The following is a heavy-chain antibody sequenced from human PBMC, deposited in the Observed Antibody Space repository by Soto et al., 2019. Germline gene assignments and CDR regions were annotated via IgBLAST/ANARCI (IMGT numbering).Heavy chain of an antibody. J-gene: IGHJ5*02. CDR1: GGSISSRGYY. Sequence: QLQLQESGPGLVKPSETLSLTCTVSGGSISSRGYYWGWIRQPPGKGLEWIGTIYYSGSTYYNPSXKSRVTISVDTSKNQFSLKLSSVTAADTAVYYCAPSNWFDPWGQGTLVTVSS. V-gene: IGHV4-39*01. CDR2: IYYSGST. CDR3: APSNWFDP.